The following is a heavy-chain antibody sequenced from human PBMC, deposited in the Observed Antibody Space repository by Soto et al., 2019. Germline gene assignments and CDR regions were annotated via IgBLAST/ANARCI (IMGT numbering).Heavy chain of an antibody. CDR1: GASISGFY. Sequence: SETLSLTCTVSGASISGFYWGWIRKSAGKGLEWIGRIYATGTTDYNPSLKSRVMMSVDTSKKQFSLKLGSVTAADTAVYYCVRDGTKTLRDWFDPWGQGISVTVSS. CDR3: VRDGTKTLRDWFDP. D-gene: IGHD1-1*01. J-gene: IGHJ5*02. V-gene: IGHV4-4*07. CDR2: IYATGTT.